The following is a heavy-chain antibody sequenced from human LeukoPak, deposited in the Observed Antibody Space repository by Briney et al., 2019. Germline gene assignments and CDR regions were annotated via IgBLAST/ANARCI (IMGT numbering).Heavy chain of an antibody. V-gene: IGHV3-48*03. CDR2: ISSRGSTT. CDR3: ASFLSGAPAYYYYYYMDV. D-gene: IGHD1-26*01. CDR1: GFTFSNYE. J-gene: IGHJ6*03. Sequence: GGSLRLSYAASGFTFSNYEMNWVRQAPGKGLEWVSYISSRGSTTYYADSVKGRFTISRDNAKNTLYLQMNSLRAEDTAVYYCASFLSGAPAYYYYYYMDVWGKGTTVTVSS.